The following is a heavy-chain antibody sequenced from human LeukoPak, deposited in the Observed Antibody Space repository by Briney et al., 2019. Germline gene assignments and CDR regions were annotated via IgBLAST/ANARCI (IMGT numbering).Heavy chain of an antibody. CDR2: IYYSGST. V-gene: IGHV4-30-4*07. J-gene: IGHJ5*02. Sequence: SETLSLTCGVSGGSIISGGYSWSWIRQPPGKGLEWIGYIYYSGSTHYNPSLKSRATISVYTSKNQLSLKLTSVTAADTAVYYCARHQLGDYGDYIWVDPWGQGILVIVSS. D-gene: IGHD4-17*01. CDR3: ARHQLGDYGDYIWVDP. CDR1: GGSIISGGYS.